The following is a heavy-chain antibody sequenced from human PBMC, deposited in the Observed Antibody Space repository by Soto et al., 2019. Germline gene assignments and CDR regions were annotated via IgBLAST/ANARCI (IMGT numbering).Heavy chain of an antibody. J-gene: IGHJ4*02. Sequence: GGSLRLSCAASGFTFSNAWMSWVRQAPGKGLEWVGRIKSKTDGGTTDYAAPVKGRFTISRDDSKNTLYLQMNSLKTEDTAVYYCTTDFSNPRNWNSIQRGLGYWGQGTLVPVSS. CDR3: TTDFSNPRNWNSIQRGLGY. V-gene: IGHV3-15*01. CDR2: IKSKTDGGTT. D-gene: IGHD1-7*01. CDR1: GFTFSNAW.